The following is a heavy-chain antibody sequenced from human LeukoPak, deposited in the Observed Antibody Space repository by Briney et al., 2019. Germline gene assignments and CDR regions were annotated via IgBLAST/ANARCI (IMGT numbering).Heavy chain of an antibody. D-gene: IGHD3-16*02. J-gene: IGHJ4*02. Sequence: ASVKVSCKASGYTFTSYGISWVRQAPGHGLEWMGWISAYNGNTNYAQKLQGRVTMTTDTSTSTAYMELRSLRSDDTAVYYCARDRRYDYVWGSYRPGWDYWGQGTLVTVSS. CDR1: GYTFTSYG. V-gene: IGHV1-18*04. CDR2: ISAYNGNT. CDR3: ARDRRYDYVWGSYRPGWDY.